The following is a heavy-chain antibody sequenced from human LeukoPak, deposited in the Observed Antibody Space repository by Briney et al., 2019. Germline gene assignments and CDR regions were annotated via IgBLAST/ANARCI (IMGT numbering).Heavy chain of an antibody. CDR2: IYTGGNT. CDR3: ARGDDSGYYDYFDY. V-gene: IGHV3-53*01. J-gene: IGHJ4*02. CDR1: GFTVDSNY. Sequence: GGSLRLSCAASGFTVDSNYLSWVRQAPGKGLEWVSTIYTGGNTCYAASVKGRFAISRDFFKNTVFLHMNSLRAEDTAMYYCARGDDSGYYDYFDYWGQGALVTVSS. D-gene: IGHD3-22*01.